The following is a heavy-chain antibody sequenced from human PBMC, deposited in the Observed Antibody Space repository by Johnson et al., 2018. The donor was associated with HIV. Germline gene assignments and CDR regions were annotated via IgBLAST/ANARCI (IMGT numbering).Heavy chain of an antibody. CDR2: ISSSGNTI. CDR1: GFTFSDYY. Sequence: QVQLVESGGGLVKPGGSLRLPCAASGFTFSDYYMSWIRQAPGKGLEWVSYISSSGNTIYYADSVKGRITISRDNAKNSLYLQMNSLRAEDTAVYYCARVYSSSSAHAFDIWGQGTMVTVSS. J-gene: IGHJ3*02. D-gene: IGHD6-6*01. V-gene: IGHV3-11*04. CDR3: ARVYSSSSAHAFDI.